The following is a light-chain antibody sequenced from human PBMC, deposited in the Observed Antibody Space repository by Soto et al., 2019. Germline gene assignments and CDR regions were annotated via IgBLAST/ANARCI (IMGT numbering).Light chain of an antibody. Sequence: QSVLTQPPSASGTPGQRVTISCSGSSSNIGRNTVNWYQQLPGTAPKLLIYSNNQRPSGVPDRFSGSKSGTSASLAISGLQSEDEADYYCAAWDDSLNGEVFGGGTKVTVL. CDR3: AAWDDSLNGEV. CDR2: SNN. CDR1: SSNIGRNT. V-gene: IGLV1-44*01. J-gene: IGLJ2*01.